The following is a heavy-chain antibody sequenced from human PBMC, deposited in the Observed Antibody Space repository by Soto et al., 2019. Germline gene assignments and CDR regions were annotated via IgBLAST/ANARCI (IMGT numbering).Heavy chain of an antibody. J-gene: IGHJ4*02. CDR2: IYYSGST. CDR3: ARVKVIVVVTIDY. V-gene: IGHV4-59*12. CDR1: GGSISSYY. Sequence: SETLSLTCTVSGGSISSYYWSWIRQPPGKGLEWIGYIYYSGSTYYNPSLKSRVTISVDTSKNQFSLKLSSVTAADTAVYYCARVKVIVVVTIDYWGQGTLVTVSS. D-gene: IGHD3-22*01.